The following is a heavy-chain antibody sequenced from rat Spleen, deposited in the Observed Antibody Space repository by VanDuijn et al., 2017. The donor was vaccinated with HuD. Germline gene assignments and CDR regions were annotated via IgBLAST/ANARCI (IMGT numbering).Heavy chain of an antibody. D-gene: IGHD1-1*01. CDR1: GYSITNSYR. Sequence: EVQLQESGPGLVKPSQSLSLTYSVTGYSITNSYRWNWIRKFPGNKLEWMGYINSAGSTVYNPSLKSRISITRDTSKNQFFLQVNSVNTGDTATYYCARSECTHYYLPFASWGQGTLVTVSS. CDR3: ARSECTHYYLPFAS. CDR2: INSAGST. V-gene: IGHV3-3*01. J-gene: IGHJ3*01.